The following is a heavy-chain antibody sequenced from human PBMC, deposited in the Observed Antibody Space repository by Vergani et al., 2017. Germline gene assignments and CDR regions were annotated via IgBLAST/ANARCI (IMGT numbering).Heavy chain of an antibody. V-gene: IGHV3-23*01. CDR2: ITGGGGST. Sequence: EVQLLESGGSLKQPGGSVRLSCAASGFTFSTYAMHWVRQAPGKGLEWVSAITGGGGSTYYADSFKGRFIISRDNSRDTLYLQMNSLRPEDTATYYCVKGDGSYADFFDSWGQGPLVT. J-gene: IGHJ4*02. CDR1: GFTFSTYA. CDR3: VKGDGSYADFFDS. D-gene: IGHD1-26*01.